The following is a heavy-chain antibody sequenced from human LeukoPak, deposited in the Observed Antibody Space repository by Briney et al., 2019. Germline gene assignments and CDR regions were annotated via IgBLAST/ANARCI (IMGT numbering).Heavy chain of an antibody. J-gene: IGHJ4*02. V-gene: IGHV1-18*01. CDR2: ISAYNGNT. CDR1: GYTFTSYG. CDR3: ARGGYVWDYDILTGMFDY. Sequence: ASVTVSCKASGYTFTSYGISWVRQAPGQGLEWMGWISAYNGNTNYAQKLQGRVTMTTDTSTSTAYMELRSLRSDDTAVYYCARGGYVWDYDILTGMFDYWGQGTLVTVSS. D-gene: IGHD3-9*01.